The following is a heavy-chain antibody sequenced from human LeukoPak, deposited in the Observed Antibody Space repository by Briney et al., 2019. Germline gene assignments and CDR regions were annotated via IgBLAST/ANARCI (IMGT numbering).Heavy chain of an antibody. V-gene: IGHV3-21*01. CDR1: GFTFSSYS. CDR2: ISSSSSYI. CDR3: ARGSDFDY. Sequence: PGGSLRLSCAASGFTFSSYSMNWVRQAPGKGLEWVSSISSSSSYIYYADSMKGRSTIPRDNAKNSLYLQMNSLRAEDTAVYYCARGSDFDYWGQGTLVTVSS. J-gene: IGHJ4*02.